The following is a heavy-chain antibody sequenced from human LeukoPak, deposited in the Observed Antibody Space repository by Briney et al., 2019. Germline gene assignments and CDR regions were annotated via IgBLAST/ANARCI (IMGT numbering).Heavy chain of an antibody. J-gene: IGHJ4*02. CDR2: IYWNDDK. CDR1: GFSLSSSGVG. Sequence: SGPTLVKPTQTLTPTCTFSGFSLSSSGVGVGWIRQPPGKALEWLALIYWNDDKRYSPSLKSRLTITKDTSKNQVVLTMTNMDPVDTATYYCAHIGDSYGPLYYWGQGTLVTFSS. CDR3: AHIGDSYGPLYY. V-gene: IGHV2-5*01. D-gene: IGHD5-18*01.